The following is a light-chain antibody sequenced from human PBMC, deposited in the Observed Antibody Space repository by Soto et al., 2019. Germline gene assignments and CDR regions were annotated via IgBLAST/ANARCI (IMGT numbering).Light chain of an antibody. CDR2: GAS. CDR1: QSVSSN. V-gene: IGKV3-15*01. CDR3: QQYNNWPPLT. Sequence: EIVMTQSPATLSVSPGERATLSCRASQSVSSNLAWYQQKPGQAPRLLLYGASTRATGIPARLSGSGSGTEFTLTISSRQSEDFAVYYCQQYNNWPPLTFGGGTKVEIK. J-gene: IGKJ4*01.